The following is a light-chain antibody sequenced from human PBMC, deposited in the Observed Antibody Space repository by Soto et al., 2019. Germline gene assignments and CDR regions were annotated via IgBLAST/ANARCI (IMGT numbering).Light chain of an antibody. Sequence: QTVVTQEPSFSVSPGGTVTLTCGLSSGSVSTSYYPSWYQQTPGQAPRTLIYNTNTRSSGVPGRFSGSILGNKAALTIAGAQADDESDYYCVLYMGSGISVFGGVTKLTVL. CDR2: NTN. V-gene: IGLV8-61*01. CDR1: SGSVSTSYY. J-gene: IGLJ3*02. CDR3: VLYMGSGISV.